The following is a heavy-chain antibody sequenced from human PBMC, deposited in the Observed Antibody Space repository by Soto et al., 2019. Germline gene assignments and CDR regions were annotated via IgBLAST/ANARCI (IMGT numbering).Heavy chain of an antibody. J-gene: IGHJ5*02. CDR1: GFTFSSSS. V-gene: IGHV1-58*01. D-gene: IGHD6-19*01. CDR2: IVLGNGNT. CDR3: ATRIGNIGWYWLDT. Sequence: SVKVSCKASGFTFSSSSVQWVLQARGQPLEWIGWIVLGNGNTNYAQKFQQRVTITRDMSTSTAYMEVRSLTYEDTAVYYCATRIGNIGWYWLDTWGQGTLVTVSS.